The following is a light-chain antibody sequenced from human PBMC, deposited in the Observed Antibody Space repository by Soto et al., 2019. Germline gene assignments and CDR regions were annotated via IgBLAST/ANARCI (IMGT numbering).Light chain of an antibody. Sequence: SPGQSITISCTGTSSDVGGYNYVSWYQQHPGKAPKLMIYEVSNRPSGVSNRFSGSKSGNTASLTISGLQAEDEADYYCSSYTSSSTPYVFGTGTKVTV. CDR1: SSDVGGYNY. J-gene: IGLJ1*01. CDR2: EVS. CDR3: SSYTSSSTPYV. V-gene: IGLV2-14*01.